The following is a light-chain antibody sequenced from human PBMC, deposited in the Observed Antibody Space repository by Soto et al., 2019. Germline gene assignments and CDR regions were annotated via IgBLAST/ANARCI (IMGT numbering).Light chain of an antibody. Sequence: DIQMTQSPSSLSASVGDRVTITCRASQSISSYLNWYQQKPGKAPKLLIYAASSLQSGVPSRFSGSGSGTDFTLTISSLQPADFATYYCQQSYSTLALTFGQGTKVEIK. J-gene: IGKJ1*01. V-gene: IGKV1-39*01. CDR1: QSISSY. CDR3: QQSYSTLALT. CDR2: AAS.